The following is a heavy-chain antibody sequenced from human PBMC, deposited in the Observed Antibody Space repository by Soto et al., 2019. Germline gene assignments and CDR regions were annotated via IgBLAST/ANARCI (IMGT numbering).Heavy chain of an antibody. CDR1: GFTFSGYG. CDR2: ISYDGSNK. V-gene: IGHV3-30*18. Sequence: QVQLVESGGGVVQPGRSLRLSCAASGFTFSGYGMHWVRQAPGKGLEWVAVISYDGSNKYYADSVKGRFTISRDNSKNTLYLQMNSLRAEDTAVYYCAKDRGFDPWGQGTLVAVSS. CDR3: AKDRGFDP. D-gene: IGHD3-10*01. J-gene: IGHJ5*02.